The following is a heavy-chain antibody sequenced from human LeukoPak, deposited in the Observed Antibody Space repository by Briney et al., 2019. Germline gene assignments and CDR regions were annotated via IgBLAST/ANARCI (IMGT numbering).Heavy chain of an antibody. CDR2: ISSSGGTI. Sequence: PGGSLRLSCAASGFTFSGYYMTWIRQAPGQGPEWISYISSSGGTIFYADSVKGRFTISRDSAKNSVYLQMNSLRAEDTAVYYCATGPSGYFFNYWGQGTLVTVSS. CDR3: ATGPSGYFFNY. CDR1: GFTFSGYY. D-gene: IGHD2-8*02. V-gene: IGHV3-11*04. J-gene: IGHJ4*02.